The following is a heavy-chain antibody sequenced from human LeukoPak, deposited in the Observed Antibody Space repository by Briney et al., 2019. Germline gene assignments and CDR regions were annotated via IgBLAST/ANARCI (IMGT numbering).Heavy chain of an antibody. Sequence: GGSLRLSCVASGFTFRDYAMGWVRQTPGNGLEWVSAISGRGGSTYYADSVKDRFTISRDNSKNTLYLQMKSLRAEDTALYYCAKHQTVVTHDASDIWGQGTMVTVSS. D-gene: IGHD4-23*01. CDR2: ISGRGGST. J-gene: IGHJ3*02. CDR3: AKHQTVVTHDASDI. V-gene: IGHV3-23*01. CDR1: GFTFRDYA.